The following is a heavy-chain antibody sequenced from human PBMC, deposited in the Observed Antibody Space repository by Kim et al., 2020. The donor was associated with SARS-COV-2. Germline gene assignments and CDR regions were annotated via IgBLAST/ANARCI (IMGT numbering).Heavy chain of an antibody. D-gene: IGHD2-21*01. CDR3: ARPEHCGGGHCPVYDF. V-gene: IGHV1-3*01. Sequence: KFQGRVTMTRDTSASTAYMELRSLRSEDTAVYYCARPEHCGGGHCPVYDFWGQGTLVTVSS. J-gene: IGHJ4*02.